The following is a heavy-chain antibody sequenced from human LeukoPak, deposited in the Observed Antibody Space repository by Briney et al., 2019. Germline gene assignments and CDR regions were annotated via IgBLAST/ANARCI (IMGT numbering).Heavy chain of an antibody. D-gene: IGHD4-17*01. CDR2: VYYSGST. CDR3: ARGGGGSSTVTTYWFDP. CDR1: GASVSSASY. J-gene: IGHJ5*02. V-gene: IGHV4-30-4*01. Sequence: SETLSLTCTVSGASVSSASYWSWIRQPPGKGLEWIGFVYYSGSTYYSPSLKSRLTISVDTSKNQFSLKLNSVTAADTAVYYCARGGGGSSTVTTYWFDPWGQGALVTVSS.